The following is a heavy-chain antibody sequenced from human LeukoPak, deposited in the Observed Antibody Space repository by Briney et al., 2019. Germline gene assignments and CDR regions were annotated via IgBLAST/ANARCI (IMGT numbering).Heavy chain of an antibody. V-gene: IGHV3-7*01. Sequence: GGSLRLSCAASGVIFSSYWMSWVRQAPGKGLEWVANIKQDGSEKYYVDSVKGRFTISRDNAKNSLYLQMNSLRAEDTAVYYCARDRSKWIQLWHDFDYWGQGTLVTVSS. CDR3: ARDRSKWIQLWHDFDY. J-gene: IGHJ4*02. CDR1: GVIFSSYW. CDR2: IKQDGSEK. D-gene: IGHD5-18*01.